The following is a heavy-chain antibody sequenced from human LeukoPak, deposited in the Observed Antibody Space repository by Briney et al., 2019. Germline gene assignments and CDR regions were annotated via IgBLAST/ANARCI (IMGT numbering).Heavy chain of an antibody. Sequence: SETLSLTCTVSGGSISSGDYYWSWIRQPPGKGLEWIGYIYYSGSTYYNPSLKSRVTISVDTSKNQFSLKLSSLTAADTAVYYCARDLPGYSGYDYYFDYWGQGTLVTVSS. CDR3: ARDLPGYSGYDYYFDY. CDR2: IYYSGST. V-gene: IGHV4-30-4*01. D-gene: IGHD5-12*01. CDR1: GGSISSGDYY. J-gene: IGHJ4*02.